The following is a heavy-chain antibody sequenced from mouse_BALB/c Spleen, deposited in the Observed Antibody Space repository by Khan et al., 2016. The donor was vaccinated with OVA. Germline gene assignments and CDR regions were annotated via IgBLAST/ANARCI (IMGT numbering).Heavy chain of an antibody. Sequence: EVQLQEAGPELVKPGTSVKMSCKTSGYTFTEYTMHWVKQSHGKSLEWIGGVNPNNGVITYNQKFKGKATLTVDKSSSTAYLELRSLTSEDSAVYCCARGNYYGSSSWFAYCGQGTLVTVSA. V-gene: IGHV1-22*01. CDR3: ARGNYYGSSSWFAY. CDR2: VNPNNGVI. D-gene: IGHD1-1*01. J-gene: IGHJ3*01. CDR1: GYTFTEYT.